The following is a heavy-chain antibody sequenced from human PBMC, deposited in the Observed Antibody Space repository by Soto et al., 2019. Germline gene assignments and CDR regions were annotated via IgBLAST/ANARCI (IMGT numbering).Heavy chain of an antibody. CDR1: GGSFSGYY. D-gene: IGHD2-15*01. Sequence: SETLSLTCAVYGGSFSGYYWSWIRQPPGKGLEWIGEINHSGSTNYNPSLKSRVTISVDTSKSQFALKLNSVTVADTAVYYCARLRTAYCRGGSCYKYRDYYYYMDVWGKGTTVTVSS. J-gene: IGHJ6*03. CDR3: ARLRTAYCRGGSCYKYRDYYYYMDV. CDR2: INHSGST. V-gene: IGHV4-34*01.